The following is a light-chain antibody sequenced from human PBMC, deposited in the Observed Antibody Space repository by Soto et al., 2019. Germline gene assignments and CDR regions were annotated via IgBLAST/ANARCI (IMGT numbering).Light chain of an antibody. CDR3: QQSYSTLTT. CDR1: QSISSY. CDR2: AAS. J-gene: IGKJ1*01. V-gene: IGKV1-39*01. Sequence: DIQMTQSPSSLSASVGDRVTITCRASQSISSYLNWYQQKPGKAPKLLIYAASSLQSGVPSRFSGSGSGTDFTLIISSVQNADFATYYCQQSYSTLTTFGQGTKVENK.